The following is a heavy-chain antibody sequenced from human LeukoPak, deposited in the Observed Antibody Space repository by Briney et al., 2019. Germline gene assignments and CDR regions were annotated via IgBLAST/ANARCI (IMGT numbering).Heavy chain of an antibody. D-gene: IGHD2-2*01. Sequence: ASVKVSCKASGYNFNTYGISWVRQAPGQGLEWMGWISSSTGNTKYAQKLQDRVTMTTDTSTSTAYLYLRNLRSDDTAVYYCVRLPLGYCSSTSCLDWGQGTLVTVSS. CDR2: ISSSTGNT. CDR3: VRLPLGYCSSTSCLD. V-gene: IGHV1-18*01. CDR1: GYNFNTYG. J-gene: IGHJ4*02.